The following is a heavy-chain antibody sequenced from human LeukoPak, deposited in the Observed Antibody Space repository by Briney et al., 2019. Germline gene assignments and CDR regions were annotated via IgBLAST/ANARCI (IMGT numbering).Heavy chain of an antibody. V-gene: IGHV3-74*01. J-gene: IGHJ4*02. Sequence: GGPLRLSCAASGFTFSSHWMHWVRQAQGKGLVWVSRINADGSGTTYADSVKGRFTISRDNAKNKLYLQMNSLRAEDTAVYYCARGPRSANFFAGDYWGQGTLVTVSS. D-gene: IGHD3-3*01. CDR2: INADGSGT. CDR3: ARGPRSANFFAGDY. CDR1: GFTFSSHW.